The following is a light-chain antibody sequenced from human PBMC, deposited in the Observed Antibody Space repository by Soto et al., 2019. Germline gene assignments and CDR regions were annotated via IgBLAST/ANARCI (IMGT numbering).Light chain of an antibody. J-gene: IGLJ3*02. CDR2: VGTGGIVG. CDR3: GADHGFWV. CDR1: SGYSNYK. Sequence: QSVLTQPPSASASLGASVTLTCTLSSGYSNYKVDWYQQRPGKGPRFVMRVGTGGIVGSKGDGIPDRFSVLGSGLNRYLTIKNIQEEDESDYHCGADHGFWVFGGGTQLTVL. V-gene: IGLV9-49*01.